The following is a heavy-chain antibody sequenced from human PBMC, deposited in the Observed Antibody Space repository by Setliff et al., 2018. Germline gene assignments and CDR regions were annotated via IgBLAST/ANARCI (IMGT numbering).Heavy chain of an antibody. Sequence: SETLSLTCTVSGGSISSMSYYWGWIRQPPGKGLEWIGSIYHSGSSYYNPSLQSRVSISVDTSKNQLSLKLDSLTAADTAVYFCARLPRTVTHFDYWGQGALVTVSS. J-gene: IGHJ4*02. CDR2: IYHSGSS. CDR1: GGSISSMSYY. V-gene: IGHV4-39*07. CDR3: ARLPRTVTHFDY. D-gene: IGHD4-17*01.